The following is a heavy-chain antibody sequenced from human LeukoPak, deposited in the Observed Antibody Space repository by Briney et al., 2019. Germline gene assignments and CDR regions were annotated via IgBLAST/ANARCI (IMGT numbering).Heavy chain of an antibody. CDR3: AREPEPAITMVRGEVFDI. J-gene: IGHJ3*02. D-gene: IGHD3-10*01. CDR1: GFTLSSYT. CDR2: INIGGNT. Sequence: GGSLRLSCEASGFTLSSYTMSWVRQAPGKGLEWVSAINIGGNTYYADSVKGRFTISRDTSKNTLYLQMNSLRSEDTAVYYCAREPEPAITMVRGEVFDIWGQGTMVIVSS. V-gene: IGHV3-23*01.